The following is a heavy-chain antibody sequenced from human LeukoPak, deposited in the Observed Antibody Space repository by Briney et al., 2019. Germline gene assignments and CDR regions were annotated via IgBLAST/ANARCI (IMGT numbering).Heavy chain of an antibody. Sequence: QPGGSLRLSCAASGFSFSNYWMHWVRQAPGKGLVWVTRMNSDRSATYYADSVQGRFTISRDNAKNTLYLQMNSLRAEDTAMYFCAKGPNYFDSWGQGTLVTVSS. J-gene: IGHJ4*02. CDR1: GFSFSNYW. V-gene: IGHV3-74*01. CDR2: MNSDRSAT. CDR3: AKGPNYFDS.